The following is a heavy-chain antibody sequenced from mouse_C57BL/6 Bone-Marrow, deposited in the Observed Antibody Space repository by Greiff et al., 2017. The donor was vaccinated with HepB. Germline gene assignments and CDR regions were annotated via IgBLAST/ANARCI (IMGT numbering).Heavy chain of an antibody. CDR2: IDPETGGT. D-gene: IGHD1-1*01. CDR3: TRPPYGSSPGWIAY. J-gene: IGHJ3*01. V-gene: IGHV1-15*01. CDR1: GYTFTDYE. Sequence: VQLQQSGAELVRPGASVTLSCKASGYTFTDYEMHWVKQTPVHGLEWIGAIDPETGGTAYNQKFKGKAILTADKSSSTAYMELRSLTSEDSAVYYCTRPPYGSSPGWIAYGGQGTLVTVSA.